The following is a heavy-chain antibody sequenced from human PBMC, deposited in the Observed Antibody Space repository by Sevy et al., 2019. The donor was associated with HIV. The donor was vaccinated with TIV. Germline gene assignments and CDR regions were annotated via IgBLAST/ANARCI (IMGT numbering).Heavy chain of an antibody. CDR1: GYTFTSYG. J-gene: IGHJ4*02. D-gene: IGHD6-19*01. CDR3: ARNRIAISSGWYGYFDY. V-gene: IGHV1-18*01. CDR2: ISAYNGNT. Sequence: ASVKVSCKASGYTFTSYGISWVRQAPGQGLEWMGWISAYNGNTNYAQKLQGRVTMNTDTSTSTAYMELRSLRSDDTAVYYCARNRIAISSGWYGYFDYWGQGTLVTVSS.